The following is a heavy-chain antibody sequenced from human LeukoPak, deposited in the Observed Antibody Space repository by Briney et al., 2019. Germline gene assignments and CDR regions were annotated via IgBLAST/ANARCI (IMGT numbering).Heavy chain of an antibody. V-gene: IGHV1-46*01. CDR3: ARDRQLIRNQLLWDY. CDR2: INPSGGST. CDR1: GYTFTSNY. D-gene: IGHD2-2*01. Sequence: ASVKVSCKAFGYTFTSNYMHWVRQAPGQGLEWMGIINPSGGSTSYAQKFQGRVAMTRDMSTSTVYMELSSLRSEDTAVYYCARDRQLIRNQLLWDYWGQGTLVTVSS. J-gene: IGHJ4*02.